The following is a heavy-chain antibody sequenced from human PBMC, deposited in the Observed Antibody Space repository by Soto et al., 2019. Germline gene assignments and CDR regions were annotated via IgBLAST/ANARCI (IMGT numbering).Heavy chain of an antibody. D-gene: IGHD1-1*01. CDR2: IHYSGTT. CDR3: ARYKSHAIDY. CDR1: GTSISSYY. J-gene: IGHJ4*02. Sequence: VQLQESGPGLVKPSETLSLTCTVSGTSISSYYWSWIRQPPGKGLEWIANIHYSGTTNYNPSLASRVTLSVDTSKNQFSLKMTSVTAADRAMYFSARYKSHAIDYWGRGTLVTVSS. V-gene: IGHV4-59*01.